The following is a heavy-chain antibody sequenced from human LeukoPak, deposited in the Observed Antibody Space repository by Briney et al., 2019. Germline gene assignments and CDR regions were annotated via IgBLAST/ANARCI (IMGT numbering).Heavy chain of an antibody. CDR2: ISHSGST. J-gene: IGHJ4*02. CDR1: GGSFSDYF. D-gene: IGHD3-22*01. Sequence: SETLSHTCAVYGGSFSDYFWSWLRQPPGKGLEWVGEISHSGSTTYNPSLRSRVTISGDTSKKQFSLKLSSVTAADTAVYYCVTYYYGSSAPKRNYWGQGILVTVSS. V-gene: IGHV4-34*01. CDR3: VTYYYGSSAPKRNY.